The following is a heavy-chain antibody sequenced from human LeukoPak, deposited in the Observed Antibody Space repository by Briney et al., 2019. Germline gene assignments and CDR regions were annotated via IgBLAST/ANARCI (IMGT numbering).Heavy chain of an antibody. D-gene: IGHD6-13*01. CDR2: IYYSGST. Sequence: PSETLSLTCTVSGGSISSYYWSWIRQPPGKGLEWIGYIYYSGSTNYNPSLKSRVTISVDTSKNQFSLKLSSVTAADTAVYYCARGDIAGWYFDLWGRGTLVTVSS. J-gene: IGHJ2*01. V-gene: IGHV4-59*01. CDR3: ARGDIAGWYFDL. CDR1: GGSISSYY.